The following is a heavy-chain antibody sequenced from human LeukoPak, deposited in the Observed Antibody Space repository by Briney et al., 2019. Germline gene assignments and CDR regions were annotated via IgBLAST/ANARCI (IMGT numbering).Heavy chain of an antibody. D-gene: IGHD4-17*01. CDR3: ARAPNYGDYGWYFDL. V-gene: IGHV1-69*05. CDR1: GGTFSSYA. Sequence: SVKVSCNASGGTFSSYAISWVRQAPGQGLEWMGGIIPIFGTANYAQKFQGRVTITTDESTSTAYMELSSLRSEDTAVYYCARAPNYGDYGWYFDLWGRGTLVTVSS. CDR2: IIPIFGTA. J-gene: IGHJ2*01.